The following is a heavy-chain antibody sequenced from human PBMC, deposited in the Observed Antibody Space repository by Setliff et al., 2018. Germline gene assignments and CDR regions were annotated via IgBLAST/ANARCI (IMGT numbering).Heavy chain of an antibody. D-gene: IGHD2-2*02. J-gene: IGHJ4*02. CDR2: INRDGSYT. CDR3: AGKGYCSTTNCYSPI. Sequence: RGSLRLSCAASGFTFSSYWMYWVRQAPGKGLVWVSRINRDGSYTVYADSVEGRFTISRDNAKNTLYLQMNSLGAEDTAVYYCAGKGYCSTTNCYSPIWGQGTLVTVSS. CDR1: GFTFSSYW. V-gene: IGHV3-74*01.